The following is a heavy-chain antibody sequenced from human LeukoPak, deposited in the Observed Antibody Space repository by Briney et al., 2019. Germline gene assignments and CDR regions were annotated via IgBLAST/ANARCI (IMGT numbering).Heavy chain of an antibody. D-gene: IGHD4-17*01. Sequence: GESLKISCKGSGYSFTSYWIGWVRQMPGKGLEWMGIIYPGDSDTRYSPSFQGQVTISADKSISTAYLQWSSLKASDTAMYYCARHVFASNGDYVGEIDYWGQGTLVTVSS. J-gene: IGHJ4*02. CDR3: ARHVFASNGDYVGEIDY. CDR1: GYSFTSYW. CDR2: IYPGDSDT. V-gene: IGHV5-51*01.